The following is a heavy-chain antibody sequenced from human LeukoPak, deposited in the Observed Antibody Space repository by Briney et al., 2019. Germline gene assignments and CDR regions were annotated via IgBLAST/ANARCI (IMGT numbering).Heavy chain of an antibody. J-gene: IGHJ4*02. CDR1: GFTFSSYW. V-gene: IGHV3-74*01. CDR3: ARGGSLAYCGGDCYLGHDY. D-gene: IGHD2-21*02. Sequence: GGSLRLSCAASGFTFSSYWMHWVRQAPGKRLVWVSRINSDGGSTSYADSVKGRFTISRDNAKNTLYLQMNSLRAKDTAVYYCARGGSLAYCGGDCYLGHDYWGQGTLVTVSS. CDR2: INSDGGST.